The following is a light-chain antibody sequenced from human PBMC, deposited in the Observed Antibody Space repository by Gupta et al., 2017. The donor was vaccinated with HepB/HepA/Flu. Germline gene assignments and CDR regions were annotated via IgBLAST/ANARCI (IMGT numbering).Light chain of an antibody. V-gene: IGKV2-28*01. J-gene: IGKJ4*01. CDR2: LGS. Sequence: DTAMTQSPLSLPVTPGEPASIPCRSSQSLLHSNGYNYLDWYLQKPGQSPQLLIYLGSNRASGVPDRFSGSGSGTXFTLKIXRVEAEDVGVYYCMQALQTPLTFGXGTKVEIK. CDR1: QSLLHSNGYNY. CDR3: MQALQTPLT.